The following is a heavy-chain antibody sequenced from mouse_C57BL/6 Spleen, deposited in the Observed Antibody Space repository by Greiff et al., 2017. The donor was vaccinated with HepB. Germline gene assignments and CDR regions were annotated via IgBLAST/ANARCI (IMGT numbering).Heavy chain of an antibody. Sequence: VHLVESGPELVKPGASVKLSCKASGYTFTSYDINWVKQRPGQGLEWIGWIYPRDGSTKYNEKFKGKATLTVDTSSSTAYMELHSLTSEDSAVYFCARRSTVVATDYFDYWGQGTTLTVSS. J-gene: IGHJ2*01. CDR2: IYPRDGST. D-gene: IGHD1-1*01. CDR1: GYTFTSYD. V-gene: IGHV1-85*01. CDR3: ARRSTVVATDYFDY.